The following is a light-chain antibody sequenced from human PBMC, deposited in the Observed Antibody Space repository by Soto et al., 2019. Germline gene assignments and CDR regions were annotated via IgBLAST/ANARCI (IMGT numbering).Light chain of an antibody. CDR3: SSYTSSSTLPCV. V-gene: IGLV2-14*01. CDR2: DVS. J-gene: IGLJ1*01. CDR1: SSDVGGYNY. Sequence: QSVLTQPASVSGSPGQSITISCTGTSSDVGGYNYVSWYQQHPGKAPKLMIYDVSNRPSGVSNRFSGSKSGNTASLTISGLQAEDEADYYCSSYTSSSTLPCVFGTVTEVTVL.